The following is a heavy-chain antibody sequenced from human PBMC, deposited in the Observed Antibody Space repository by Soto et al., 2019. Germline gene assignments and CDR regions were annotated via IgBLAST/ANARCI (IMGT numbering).Heavy chain of an antibody. J-gene: IGHJ3*02. Sequence: QVQLQESGPGLVKPSETLSLTCTVSGGSVSSGSYYWSWIRQPPGKGLEWIGYIYYSESTNYDPSTKSRVTISVDTSKNQFSLKLSSVTAADTAVYYCARGSGPNDAFDIWGQGTMVTVSS. CDR1: GGSVSSGSYY. CDR3: ARGSGPNDAFDI. CDR2: IYYSEST. V-gene: IGHV4-61*01. D-gene: IGHD2-15*01.